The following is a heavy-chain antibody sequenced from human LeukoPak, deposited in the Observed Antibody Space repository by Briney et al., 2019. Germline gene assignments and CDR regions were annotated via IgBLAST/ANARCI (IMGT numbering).Heavy chain of an antibody. J-gene: IGHJ4*01. D-gene: IGHD3-16*01. V-gene: IGHV3-49*04. CDR3: TRSLTTGLRERYYFDY. CDR1: GFTFGDYA. Sequence: GGSLRLSCTASGFTFGDYAMSWVRQAPGKGLEWVGFIRSKAYGGTTEYASSAKGRFTISRDDSKSIAYLQMNSLKTEDTAVYYCTRSLTTGLRERYYFDYWGQGTLVTVSS. CDR2: IRSKAYGGTT.